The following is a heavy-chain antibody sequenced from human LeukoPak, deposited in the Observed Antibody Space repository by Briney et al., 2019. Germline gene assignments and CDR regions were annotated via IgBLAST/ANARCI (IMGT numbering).Heavy chain of an antibody. V-gene: IGHV3-30-3*01. CDR3: ARERINCSSTSCYTEFDY. D-gene: IGHD2-2*02. J-gene: IGHJ4*02. CDR1: GFTFSSYA. Sequence: GRSLRLSCAASGFTFSSYAMHWVRQAPGKGLGWVAVISYDGSNKYYADSVKGRFTISRDNSKNTLYLQMNSLRAEDTAVYYCARERINCSSTSCYTEFDYWGQGTLVTVSS. CDR2: ISYDGSNK.